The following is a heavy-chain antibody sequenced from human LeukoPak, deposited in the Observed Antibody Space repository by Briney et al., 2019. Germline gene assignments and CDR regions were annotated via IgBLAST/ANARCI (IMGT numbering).Heavy chain of an antibody. CDR1: GYTFTSYY. Sequence: GASVKVSCKASGYTFTSYYMHWVRQAPGQGLEWMGIINPSGGSTSYAQKFQGRVTMTRDTSTGTVYMELSSLRSEDTAVYYCARGYDFWSGYSRRDFDYWGQGTLVTDSS. CDR2: INPSGGST. V-gene: IGHV1-46*01. CDR3: ARGYDFWSGYSRRDFDY. D-gene: IGHD3-3*01. J-gene: IGHJ4*02.